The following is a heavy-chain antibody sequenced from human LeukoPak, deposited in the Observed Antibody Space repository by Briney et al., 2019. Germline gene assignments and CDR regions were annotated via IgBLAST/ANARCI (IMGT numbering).Heavy chain of an antibody. CDR1: GYSISSGYY. Sequence: SETLSLTCTVSGYSISSGYYWNWIRQSPGKGLEWIGYIYYSGSTNYNPSLKSRVTISVDTSKNQFSLKLSSVTAADTAVYYCARSASHYYGSGSYRNGEFDPWGQGTLVTVSS. CDR2: IYYSGST. V-gene: IGHV4-38-2*02. D-gene: IGHD3-10*01. J-gene: IGHJ5*02. CDR3: ARSASHYYGSGSYRNGEFDP.